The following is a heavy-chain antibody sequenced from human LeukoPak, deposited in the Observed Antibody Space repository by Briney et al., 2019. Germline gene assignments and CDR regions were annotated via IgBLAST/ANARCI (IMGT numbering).Heavy chain of an antibody. D-gene: IGHD3-10*01. CDR2: IYTSGST. CDR1: GGSISSYY. J-gene: IGHJ6*03. V-gene: IGHV4-4*07. Sequence: PSESLSLTCTVSGGSISSYYWSWIRQPAGKGLEWIGRIYTSGSTNYNPSLKSRVTMSVDTSKNQFSLKLSSVTAADTAVYYCAREGVYYGSGSRYYYYYMDVRGKGTTVTVSS. CDR3: AREGVYYGSGSRYYYYYMDV.